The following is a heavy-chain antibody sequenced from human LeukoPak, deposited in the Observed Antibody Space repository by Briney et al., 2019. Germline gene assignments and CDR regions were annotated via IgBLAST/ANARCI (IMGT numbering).Heavy chain of an antibody. CDR3: ARRALDYDDVAYFYARCSDV. V-gene: IGHV4-34*01. Sequence: SETLSLTCGVSGMTLSDYYWTWIRQSPGKGLEWIGEVSHDGDTNYNPSLKSRVSISVDTSNDQFSLKLSSVTAADTGVYYCARRALDYDDVAYFYARCSDVWGQGIKVTVS. D-gene: IGHD4-17*01. CDR1: GMTLSDYY. J-gene: IGHJ6*02. CDR2: VSHDGDT.